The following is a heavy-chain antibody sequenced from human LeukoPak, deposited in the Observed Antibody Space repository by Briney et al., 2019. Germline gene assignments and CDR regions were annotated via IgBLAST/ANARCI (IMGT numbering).Heavy chain of an antibody. CDR1: GYSFTSYW. CDR2: IYPGDSDT. CDR3: ASALEQWLAPFDY. Sequence: GESMKIPCKGSGYSFTSYWIGWVRQMPGKGLEWMGIIYPGDSDTRYSPSFQGQVTISADKSISTAYLQWSSLKASDPAMYYCASALEQWLAPFDYWGQGTLVTVSS. J-gene: IGHJ4*02. D-gene: IGHD6-19*01. V-gene: IGHV5-51*03.